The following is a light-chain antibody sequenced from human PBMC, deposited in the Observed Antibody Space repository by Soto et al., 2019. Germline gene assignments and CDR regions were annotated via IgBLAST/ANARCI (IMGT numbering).Light chain of an antibody. CDR2: EVN. CDR3: GSYAGYNDYV. V-gene: IGLV2-8*01. J-gene: IGLJ1*01. CDR1: SGDIGGYNY. Sequence: QSALTQPPSASGSPGQSVTISCTGTSGDIGGYNYVSWYQQHPGKVPKLMIYEVNKRPSGVPDRFSGSKSGNTASLTVSGLQAEDEADYYCGSYAGYNDYVFGTGTKLTVL.